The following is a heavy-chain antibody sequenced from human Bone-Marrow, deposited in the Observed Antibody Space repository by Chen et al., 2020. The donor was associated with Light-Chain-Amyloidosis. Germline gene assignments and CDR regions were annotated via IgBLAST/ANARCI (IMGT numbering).Heavy chain of an antibody. Sequence: QVQLVQSGAEVKKPGASVKVSCKASGYTFTNYDVNWLRQAPGQGPEWMAWMNPISGNTGYAQKFQGRVTLTRDTSISTADMELISLTSEDTAVYYCASCNIVVRGALERYFDLWGRGTLVTVSS. D-gene: IGHD3-10*01. V-gene: IGHV1-8*01. J-gene: IGHJ2*01. CDR1: GYTFTNYD. CDR2: MNPISGNT. CDR3: ASCNIVVRGALERYFDL.